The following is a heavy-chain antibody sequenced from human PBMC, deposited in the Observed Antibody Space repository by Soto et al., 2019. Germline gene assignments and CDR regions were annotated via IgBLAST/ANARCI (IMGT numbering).Heavy chain of an antibody. CDR1: GYAFTSYG. D-gene: IGHD2-2*01. CDR3: ASSPHTDCSSTSCFLPYGMDV. V-gene: IGHV1-18*04. CDR2: ISAYNGNT. J-gene: IGHJ6*02. Sequence: ASLKFSCKASGYAFTSYGISWVRQAPGQGLEWMGWISAYNGNTNYAQKLQGRVTMTTDTSTSTAYMELRSLRSDDTAVYYCASSPHTDCSSTSCFLPYGMDVWGQGTTVTVSS.